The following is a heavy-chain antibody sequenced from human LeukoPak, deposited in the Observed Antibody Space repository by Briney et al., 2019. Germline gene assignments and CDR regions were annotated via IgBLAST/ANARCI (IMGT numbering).Heavy chain of an antibody. CDR2: VSPSGDGT. CDR3: EKARRGKRVVDFFDY. CDR1: GFTFSSYA. Sequence: TGGSLRLSCATSGFTFSSYAMSWVSQAPGKGLEWVSAVSPSGDGTYYADSVKGRFTISRDNSKNTLYLHMNSLRAEDTTVYYGEKARRGKRVVDFFDYGGEGPLVTVS. D-gene: IGHD3-10*01. V-gene: IGHV3-23*01. J-gene: IGHJ4*02.